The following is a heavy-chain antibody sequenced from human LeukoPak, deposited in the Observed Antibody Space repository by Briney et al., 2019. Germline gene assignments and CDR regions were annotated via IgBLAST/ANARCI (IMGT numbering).Heavy chain of an antibody. D-gene: IGHD1-26*01. V-gene: IGHV4-38-2*02. J-gene: IGHJ4*02. CDR3: ARESIMGATGDSYYFDY. Sequence: SETLSLTCTVSGYSISSGYYWGWIRQPPGKGLEWIGSIYHSGSTYYNPSLKSRVTISVDTSKNQFSLKLSSVTAADTAVYYCARESIMGATGDSYYFDYWGQGTLVTVSS. CDR2: IYHSGST. CDR1: GYSISSGYY.